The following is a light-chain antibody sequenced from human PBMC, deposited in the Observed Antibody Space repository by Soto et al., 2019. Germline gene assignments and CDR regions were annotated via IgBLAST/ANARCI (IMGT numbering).Light chain of an antibody. CDR2: NTF. J-gene: IGLJ2*01. V-gene: IGLV7-46*01. Sequence: CASSTGAVTSGHYPYWFQQRPGQAPRTLIYNTFNKHSWTPARFSGSLLGGKAALTLSGAQPEDEADYYCLLSYGDLYVVFGGGTKLTVL. CDR3: LLSYGDLYVV. CDR1: TGAVTSGHY.